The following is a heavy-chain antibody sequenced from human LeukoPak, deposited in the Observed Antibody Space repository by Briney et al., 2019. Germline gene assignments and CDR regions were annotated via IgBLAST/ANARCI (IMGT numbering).Heavy chain of an antibody. CDR3: AKAGIGVVGYFDY. D-gene: IGHD6-19*01. J-gene: IGHJ4*02. Sequence: QPGGSLRLSCAASGFTFSSYAMSWVRQAPGKGLEWVSAIRGSGGGTYHADSVKGRFTISRDNSKNTLYLQMNSLRDEDTALYYCAKAGIGVVGYFDYWGQGTLVTVSS. CDR1: GFTFSSYA. V-gene: IGHV3-23*01. CDR2: IRGSGGGT.